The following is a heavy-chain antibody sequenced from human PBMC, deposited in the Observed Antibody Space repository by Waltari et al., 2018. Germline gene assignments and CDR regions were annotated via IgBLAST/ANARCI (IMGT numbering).Heavy chain of an antibody. Sequence: QVQLQQWGAGLLKPSETLSLTCGVSGGVLSGYYWSWIRQSPWKGLEWIAEINHSRRTNYNPSLKSRVNLSVDTPKNQFSLKLTSMTAADTAVYYCARGLLHFNFWSKSEIGKEVYFDLWGQGTLVTVSS. V-gene: IGHV4-34*01. CDR3: ARGLLHFNFWSKSEIGKEVYFDL. CDR1: GGVLSGYY. CDR2: INHSRRT. D-gene: IGHD3-3*01. J-gene: IGHJ4*02.